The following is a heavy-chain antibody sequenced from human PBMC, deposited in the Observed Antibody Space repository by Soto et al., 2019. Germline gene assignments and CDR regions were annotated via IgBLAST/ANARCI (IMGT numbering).Heavy chain of an antibody. CDR1: GGTFSSYT. CDR3: ARAGKAHYFDY. J-gene: IGHJ4*02. CDR2: IIPILGIA. V-gene: IGHV1-69*02. Sequence: QVQLVQSGAEVKKPGSSVKVSCKASGGTFSSYTISWVRQAPGQGLEWMGRIIPILGIANYAQKFQGRVTITADKSTSTAYMGLSSLRSEDTAVYYCARAGKAHYFDYWGQGTLVTVSS.